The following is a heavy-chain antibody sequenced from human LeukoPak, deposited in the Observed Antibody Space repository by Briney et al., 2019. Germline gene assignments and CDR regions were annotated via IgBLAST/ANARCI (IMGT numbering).Heavy chain of an antibody. CDR1: GGTFNSYA. CDR2: IIPIFGTA. CDR3: ARDFFSWHSPGLAYY. J-gene: IGHJ4*02. Sequence: SVKVSCKASGGTFNSYAISWVRQAPGQGLEWMGGIIPIFGTANYAQKFQGRVTITADESTSTAYMELSSLRSEDTAVYYCARDFFSWHSPGLAYYWGQGTLVTVSS. V-gene: IGHV1-69*13. D-gene: IGHD2-21*01.